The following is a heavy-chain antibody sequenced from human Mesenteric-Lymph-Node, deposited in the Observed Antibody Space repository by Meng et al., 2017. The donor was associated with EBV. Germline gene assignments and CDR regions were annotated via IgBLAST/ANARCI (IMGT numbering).Heavy chain of an antibody. CDR3: ARRGKVGAGY. V-gene: IGHV4-34*01. J-gene: IGHJ4*02. D-gene: IGHD1-26*01. Sequence: QGELQQWVAGLLRPSETLSLTCAVYGGSFSGYYGSWIRQPPGKGLEWIGEINHSGSTNYNPSLKSRVTISVDTSKNQFSLKLSSVTAADTAVYYCARRGKVGAGYWGQGTLVTVSS. CDR2: INHSGST. CDR1: GGSFSGYY.